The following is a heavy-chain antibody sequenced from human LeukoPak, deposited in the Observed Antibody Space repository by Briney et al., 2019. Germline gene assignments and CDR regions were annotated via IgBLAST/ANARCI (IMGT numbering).Heavy chain of an antibody. D-gene: IGHD2-2*01. CDR1: GGSISSGSYY. CDR3: ARARYCSSSSCPPGGFRNVFDI. V-gene: IGHV4-61*02. J-gene: IGHJ3*02. CDR2: IYTSGRT. Sequence: SQTLSLTCTVSGGSISSGSYYWSWIRQPAGKGLEWIGRIYTSGRTNYNPSLKSRVTISVDTSKSQFSLKLSSVTAADTAVYYCARARYCSSSSCPPGGFRNVFDIWGQGTMVTVSS.